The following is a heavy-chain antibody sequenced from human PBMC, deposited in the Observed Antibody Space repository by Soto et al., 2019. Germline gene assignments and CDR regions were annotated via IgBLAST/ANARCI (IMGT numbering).Heavy chain of an antibody. D-gene: IGHD2-2*01. V-gene: IGHV4-34*01. CDR3: ASKFCSSTSCYSDPDY. CDR1: GGSFSGYY. Sequence: SETLSLTCAVYGGSFSGYYWSWIRQPPGKGLEWIGEINHSGSTNYNPSLKSRVTISVDTSKNQFSLKLSSVTAADTAVYYCASKFCSSTSCYSDPDYWGQGTLVTVSS. CDR2: INHSGST. J-gene: IGHJ4*02.